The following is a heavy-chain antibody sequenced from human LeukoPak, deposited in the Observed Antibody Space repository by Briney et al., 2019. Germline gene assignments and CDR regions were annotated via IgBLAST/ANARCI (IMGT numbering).Heavy chain of an antibody. Sequence: GGSLRLSCAASGFTFSSYSMNWVRQAPGKGLEWVSYIISSSSTISYADSVKGRFTISRDNAKNSLFLQMNSLRAEDTAVYYCAAYGDYHYWDQGTLVTVSS. J-gene: IGHJ4*02. CDR1: GFTFSSYS. V-gene: IGHV3-48*01. CDR2: IISSSSTI. D-gene: IGHD4-17*01. CDR3: AAYGDYHY.